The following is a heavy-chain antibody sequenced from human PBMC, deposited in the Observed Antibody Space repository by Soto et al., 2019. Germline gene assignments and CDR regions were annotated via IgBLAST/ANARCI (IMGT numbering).Heavy chain of an antibody. J-gene: IGHJ3*02. CDR2: ISYDGSNK. V-gene: IGHV3-30*03. D-gene: IGHD1-26*01. CDR1: GFTFSSYG. Sequence: GGSLRLSCAASGFTFSSYGMHWVRQAPGKGLEWVAVISYDGSNKYYADSVKGRFTISRDNSKNTLYLQMNSLRAEDTAVYYCARDSSVGAFHAFDIWGQGTMVTVSS. CDR3: ARDSSVGAFHAFDI.